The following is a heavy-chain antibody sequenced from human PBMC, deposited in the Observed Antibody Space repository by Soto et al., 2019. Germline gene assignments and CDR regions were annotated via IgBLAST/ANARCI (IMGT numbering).Heavy chain of an antibody. V-gene: IGHV3-30*18. J-gene: IGHJ6*02. CDR2: ISYDGSNK. CDR3: ANDRITMVRGVRGFAYYYYGMDV. D-gene: IGHD3-10*01. Sequence: QVQLVESGGGVVQPGRSLRLSCAASGFTFSSYGMHWVRQAPGKGLEWVAVISYDGSNKYYADSVKGRFTISRDNSKNPLYLQMNSLRAEDTAVYYCANDRITMVRGVRGFAYYYYGMDVWGQGTTVTVSS. CDR1: GFTFSSYG.